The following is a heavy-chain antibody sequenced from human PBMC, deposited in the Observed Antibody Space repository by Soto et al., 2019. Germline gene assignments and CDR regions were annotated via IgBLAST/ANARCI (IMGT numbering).Heavy chain of an antibody. CDR2: ISSSSSTI. J-gene: IGHJ4*02. V-gene: IGHV3-48*01. CDR1: GFTFSSYS. Sequence: GGSLRLSCAASGFTFSSYSMNWVRQAPGKGLEWVSYISSSSSTIYYADSVKGQFTISRDNAKNSLYLRMNSLRAEDTAVYYCARNYDILTGYHNFDYWGQGTLVTVSS. CDR3: ARNYDILTGYHNFDY. D-gene: IGHD3-9*01.